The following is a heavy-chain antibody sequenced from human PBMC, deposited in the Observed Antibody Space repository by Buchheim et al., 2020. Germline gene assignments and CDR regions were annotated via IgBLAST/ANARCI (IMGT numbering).Heavy chain of an antibody. J-gene: IGHJ3*02. CDR1: GGSINGFY. Sequence: QVQLQESGPGLVKPSETLSLTCTVSGGSINGFYWYWIRQPPGKGLEYIGFVFYSGTTDSNPSLKSRVTISVDVSKNQFSLKLSSVTAADTAVYYCARGAVWGSYAFGIWGQGT. V-gene: IGHV4-59*01. D-gene: IGHD3-16*01. CDR2: VFYSGTT. CDR3: ARGAVWGSYAFGI.